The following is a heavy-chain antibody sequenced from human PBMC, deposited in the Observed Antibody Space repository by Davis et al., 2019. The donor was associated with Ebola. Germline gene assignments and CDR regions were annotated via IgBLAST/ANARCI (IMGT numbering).Heavy chain of an antibody. V-gene: IGHV1-69*13. CDR3: ARGYCSGGSCDSWFDP. CDR2: IIPIFGTA. Sequence: SVKVSCKASGGTFSSYAISWVRQAPRQGLEWMGGIIPIFGTANYAQKFQGRVTITADESTSTAYMELSSLRSEDTAVYYCARGYCSGGSCDSWFDPWGQGTLVTVSS. J-gene: IGHJ5*02. D-gene: IGHD2-15*01. CDR1: GGTFSSYA.